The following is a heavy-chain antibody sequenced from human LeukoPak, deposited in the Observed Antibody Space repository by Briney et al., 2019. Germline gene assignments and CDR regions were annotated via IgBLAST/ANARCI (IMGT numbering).Heavy chain of an antibody. CDR3: ARDGFLGPVTAYLDY. D-gene: IGHD2-21*02. CDR1: GFTFRSYA. J-gene: IGHJ4*02. V-gene: IGHV3-74*01. CDR2: VKSDGSST. Sequence: PGGPLRLSRAASGFTFRSYAMHWVRQAPGKGLVWVSRVKSDGSSTTYADSVKGRFTISRDNARNTLYLQMKGLRAEDTAVYYCARDGFLGPVTAYLDYWGQGTPVTVSS.